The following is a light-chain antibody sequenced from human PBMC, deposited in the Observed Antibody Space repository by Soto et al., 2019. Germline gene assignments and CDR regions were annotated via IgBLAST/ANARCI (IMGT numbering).Light chain of an antibody. V-gene: IGKV1-5*01. Sequence: DIQMTQSPSTLSASVGDRVTITCRASQSISSWLAWYQQKPGKAPKLLIYDASSLESGVPSRFGGSGSGTDFTLTISSLQPDDFATYYCQQYNGYSTFGPGTKLEIK. J-gene: IGKJ2*01. CDR1: QSISSW. CDR3: QQYNGYST. CDR2: DAS.